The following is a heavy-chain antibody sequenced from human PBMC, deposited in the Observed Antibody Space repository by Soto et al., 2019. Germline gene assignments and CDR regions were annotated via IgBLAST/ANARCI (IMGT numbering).Heavy chain of an antibody. CDR3: TRDFQGPLDYGMDV. D-gene: IGHD1-1*01. V-gene: IGHV3-48*01. CDR1: GFIFNTYD. CDR2: IGSSSSTM. J-gene: IGHJ6*02. Sequence: GSLRLSCAASGFIFNTYDMSWVRLAPGKGLEWVSYIGSSSSTMYYADSVKGRFTISRDNAKNSLYLQMNSLRAEDTAVYYCTRDFQGPLDYGMDVWGQGTTVTVS.